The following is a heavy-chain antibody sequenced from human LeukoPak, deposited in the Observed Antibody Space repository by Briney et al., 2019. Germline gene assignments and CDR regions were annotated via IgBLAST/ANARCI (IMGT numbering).Heavy chain of an antibody. CDR2: VYTTGST. V-gene: IGHV4-61*02. D-gene: IGHD2/OR15-2a*01. CDR1: GGSISDGTYY. CDR3: ARDNASLRIVGMHDAFDI. J-gene: IGHJ3*02. Sequence: SQTLSLTCTVSGGSISDGTYYWSWIRQPAGKGLEWIGRVYTTGSTNYNPSLNSRVTISLDTSKNQFSLKLTSVTAADTVVYYCARDNASLRIVGMHDAFDIWGQGTMVTVSS.